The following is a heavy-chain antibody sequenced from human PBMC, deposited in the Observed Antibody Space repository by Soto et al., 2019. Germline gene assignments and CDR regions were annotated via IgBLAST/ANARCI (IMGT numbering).Heavy chain of an antibody. CDR1: GYTFTTYD. J-gene: IGHJ6*02. Sequence: ASVKVSCKASGYTFTTYDISWVRQAPGQELEWMGRISTYNGNTNYPQSLQGRLTMTTDTSTTTAYMELRNLRSDDTAVYYCARDPYHVLMVNAPNLYGMDVWGQGTTVTVSS. CDR2: ISTYNGNT. V-gene: IGHV1-18*01. CDR3: ARDPYHVLMVNAPNLYGMDV. D-gene: IGHD2-8*01.